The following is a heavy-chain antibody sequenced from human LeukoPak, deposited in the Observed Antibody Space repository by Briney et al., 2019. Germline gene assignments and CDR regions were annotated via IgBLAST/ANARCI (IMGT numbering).Heavy chain of an antibody. Sequence: PSQTLSLTCAVSGGSISSGDYSWSWIRQPPGSGLEWIGYIWHSGHTNYNPSLRSRATISVARSNNQFSLRLSSVTAADTAVYYCARARESMATAGSYFDYWDQGTLVTVSS. D-gene: IGHD6-13*01. CDR1: GGSISSGDYS. CDR2: IWHSGHT. J-gene: IGHJ4*02. V-gene: IGHV4-30-2*01. CDR3: ARARESMATAGSYFDY.